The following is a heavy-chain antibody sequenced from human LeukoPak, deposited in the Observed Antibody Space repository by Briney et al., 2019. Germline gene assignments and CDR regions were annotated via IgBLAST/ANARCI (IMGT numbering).Heavy chain of an antibody. Sequence: ASVKVSCKASGYTFTGYYMHWVRQAPGQGLEWMGWINPNSGGTNYAQKFQGRVTMTRDTSISTAYMELSRLRSDDTAVYYCARDQRYYYDSSGYYRDYYYYGMDVWGQGTTVTVSS. CDR2: INPNSGGT. D-gene: IGHD3-22*01. V-gene: IGHV1-2*02. CDR3: ARDQRYYYDSSGYYRDYYYYGMDV. CDR1: GYTFTGYY. J-gene: IGHJ6*02.